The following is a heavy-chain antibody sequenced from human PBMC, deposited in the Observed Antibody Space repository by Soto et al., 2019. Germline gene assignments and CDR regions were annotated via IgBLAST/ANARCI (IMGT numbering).Heavy chain of an antibody. Sequence: PSETLSLTCTVSGVSISGYSWSWFRQPPEKGLEWIGYIYYIGSTNYNPSLISRVTISLDTSENQVSLKLTSVTAADTAIYYCARRDTSGYYSYWGQGTLVTVSS. CDR1: GVSISGYS. J-gene: IGHJ4*02. CDR3: ARRDTSGYYSY. V-gene: IGHV4-59*08. CDR2: IYYIGST. D-gene: IGHD3-22*01.